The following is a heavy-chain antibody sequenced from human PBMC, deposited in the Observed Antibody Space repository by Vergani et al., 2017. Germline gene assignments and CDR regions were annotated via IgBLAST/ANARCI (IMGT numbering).Heavy chain of an antibody. CDR1: GFTFSNAW. V-gene: IGHV3-15*01. Sequence: EVQLLESGGGLVQPGGSLRLSCAASGFTFSNAWMSWVRQAPGKGLEWVGRIKSKTDGGTTEYAVPVKGRFTITRDDSNNTLYLQMNSRGDEDTAVYYGAKELGDYYESSVLSYWGQGTLVTVSS. CDR2: IKSKTDGGTT. CDR3: AKELGDYYESSVLSY. D-gene: IGHD3-22*01. J-gene: IGHJ4*02.